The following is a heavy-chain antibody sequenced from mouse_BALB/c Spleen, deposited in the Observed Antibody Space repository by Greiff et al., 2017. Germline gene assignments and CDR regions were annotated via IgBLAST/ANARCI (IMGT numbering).Heavy chain of an antibody. Sequence: DVMLVESGGGLVQPGGSLKLSCAASGFTFSSYGMSWVRQTPDKRLELVATINSNGGSTYYPDSVKGRFTISRDNAKNTLYLQMSSLKSEDTAMYYCAREGGNYGYFDVWGAGTTVTVSS. J-gene: IGHJ1*01. CDR2: INSNGGST. CDR1: GFTFSSYG. D-gene: IGHD2-1*01. CDR3: AREGGNYGYFDV. V-gene: IGHV5-6-3*01.